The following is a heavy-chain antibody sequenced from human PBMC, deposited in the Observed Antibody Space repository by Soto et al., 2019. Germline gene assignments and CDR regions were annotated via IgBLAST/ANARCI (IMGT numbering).Heavy chain of an antibody. Sequence: PGGSLRLSCAASGFTFSSYGMHWVRQAPGKGLEWVAVIWYDGSNKYYADSVKGRFTISRDNSKNTLYLQMNSLRAEDTAVYYCARDQGYYDSSGSLDYWGQGTLVTVSS. D-gene: IGHD3-22*01. J-gene: IGHJ4*02. CDR2: IWYDGSNK. CDR1: GFTFSSYG. CDR3: ARDQGYYDSSGSLDY. V-gene: IGHV3-33*01.